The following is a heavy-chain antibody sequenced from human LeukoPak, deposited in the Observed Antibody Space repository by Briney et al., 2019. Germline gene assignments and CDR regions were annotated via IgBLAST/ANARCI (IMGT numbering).Heavy chain of an antibody. CDR2: MNPNSGNT. D-gene: IGHD1-26*01. Sequence: ASVKVSCKASGYTFTSYDINWVRQATGQGLEWIGWMNPNSGNTGYAQKFQGRVTITRNTSISTAYMELSSLRSEDTAVYYCARDLDPWELHTTYAFDIWGQGTMVTVSS. V-gene: IGHV1-8*03. CDR3: ARDLDPWELHTTYAFDI. J-gene: IGHJ3*02. CDR1: GYTFTSYD.